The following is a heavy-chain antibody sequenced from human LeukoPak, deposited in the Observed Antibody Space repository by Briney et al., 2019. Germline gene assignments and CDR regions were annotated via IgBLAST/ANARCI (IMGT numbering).Heavy chain of an antibody. CDR1: GFTFSSYG. V-gene: IGHV3-48*04. Sequence: GGSLRLSCAASGFTFSSYGMSWIRQAPGKGLEWVSYISSSGSTIYYADSVKGRFTISRDNAKNSLYLQMNSLRAEDTAVYYCARDLHDYGDYGVAFDIWGQGTMVTVSS. CDR2: ISSSGSTI. D-gene: IGHD4-17*01. CDR3: ARDLHDYGDYGVAFDI. J-gene: IGHJ3*02.